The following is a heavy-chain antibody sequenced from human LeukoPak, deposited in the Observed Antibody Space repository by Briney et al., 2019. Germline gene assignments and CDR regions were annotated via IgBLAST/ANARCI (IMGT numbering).Heavy chain of an antibody. CDR1: GVSFSGHY. D-gene: IGHD6-6*01. J-gene: IGHJ4*02. V-gene: IGHV4-34*01. CDR2: INHSGST. CDR3: ARTDSSSHVFDY. Sequence: SETLSLTCAVYGVSFSGHYWTWIRQSPGKGLQWIGEINHSGSTNYNPSLKSRVPISVDTSKNQFSLKLSSVTAADTAVYYCARTDSSSHVFDYWGQGTLVTVSS.